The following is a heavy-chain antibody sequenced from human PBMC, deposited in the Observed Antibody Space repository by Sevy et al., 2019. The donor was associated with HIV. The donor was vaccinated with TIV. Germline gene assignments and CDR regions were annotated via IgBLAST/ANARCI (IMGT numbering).Heavy chain of an antibody. CDR3: AREGCTKPHDY. V-gene: IGHV3-23*01. CDR2: FCFGDGKM. CDR1: GFTFTRYT. J-gene: IGHJ4*02. D-gene: IGHD2-8*01. Sequence: GWSLRLSCMTSGFTFTRYTMTWVRQAPGKGLEWVSTFCFGDGKMYYADSVKGRFTFSRDISKNTVYLQMNSLRADDTAVYYCAREGCTKPHDYWGQGTLVTVSS.